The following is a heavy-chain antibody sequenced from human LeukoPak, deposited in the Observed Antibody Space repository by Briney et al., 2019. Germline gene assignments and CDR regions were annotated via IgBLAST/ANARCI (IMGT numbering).Heavy chain of an antibody. CDR2: ISSSSSYI. D-gene: IGHD6-19*01. V-gene: IGHV3-21*01. CDR3: ATSQPGYSSGLDY. CDR1: GFTFSSYS. Sequence: GGSLRLSCAASGFTFSSYSMNWVRQAPGKGLEWVSSISSSSSYIYYADSVKGRFTISRDNAKDSLYLRMNTLRAEDTAVYYCATSQPGYSSGLDYWGQGTLVTVSS. J-gene: IGHJ4*02.